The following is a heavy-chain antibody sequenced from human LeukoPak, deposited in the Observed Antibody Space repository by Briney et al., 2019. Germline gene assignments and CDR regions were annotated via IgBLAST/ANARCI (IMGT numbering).Heavy chain of an antibody. V-gene: IGHV3-74*01. CDR3: VRDALAPRRDFDF. CDR2: IKTDGSST. D-gene: IGHD6-6*01. Sequence: PGGSLRLSCAASGFNFSNHWMQWVRQAPGKGLVWVSRIKTDGSSTTYADSVKGRFTISRDNAKNTLYLQMNGLRDEDTAVYYCVRDALAPRRDFDFWGQGTLVTVSS. J-gene: IGHJ4*02. CDR1: GFNFSNHW.